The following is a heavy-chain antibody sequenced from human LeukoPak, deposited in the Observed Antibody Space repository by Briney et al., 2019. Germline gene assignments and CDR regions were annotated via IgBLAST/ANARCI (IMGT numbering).Heavy chain of an antibody. J-gene: IGHJ3*01. CDR1: GYTFTTFG. V-gene: IGHV1-18*01. CDR3: TRGRLPADAFDV. Sequence: ASVKVSCKASGYTFTTFGFTWVRQAPGQGLEWLGWISTYNSNRNYAQNFQDRLTLTTDTSTNTAYMELSSLRFDDTAIYYCTRGRLPADAFDVWGQGTLVTVSS. CDR2: ISTYNSNR. D-gene: IGHD2-2*01.